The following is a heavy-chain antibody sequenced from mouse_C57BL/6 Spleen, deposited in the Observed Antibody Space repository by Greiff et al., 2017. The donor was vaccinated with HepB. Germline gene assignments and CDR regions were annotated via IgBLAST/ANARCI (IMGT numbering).Heavy chain of an antibody. V-gene: IGHV1-64*01. CDR1: GYTFTSYW. D-gene: IGHD2-4*01. Sequence: QVQLKQPGAELVKPGASVKLSCKASGYTFTSYWMHWVKQRPGQGLEWIGMIHPNSGSTNYNEKFKSKATLTVDKSSSTAYMQLSSLTSEDSAVYYCARESSTMIFAYWGQGTLVTVSA. CDR3: ARESSTMIFAY. J-gene: IGHJ3*01. CDR2: IHPNSGST.